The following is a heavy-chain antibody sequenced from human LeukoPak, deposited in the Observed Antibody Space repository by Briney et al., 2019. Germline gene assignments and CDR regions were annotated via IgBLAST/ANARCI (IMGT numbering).Heavy chain of an antibody. D-gene: IGHD3-22*01. J-gene: IGHJ4*02. V-gene: IGHV1-2*02. CDR2: INPNSGGT. CDR3: ARGPYYYDSSGYYFRITKGYYFDY. Sequence: ASVKVSCKASGYTLTGYYMHWVRRAPGQGLEWMGWINPNSGGTNYAQKFQGRVTMTRDTSISTAYMELSRLRSDDTAVYYCARGPYYYDSSGYYFRITKGYYFDYWGQGTLVTVSS. CDR1: GYTLTGYY.